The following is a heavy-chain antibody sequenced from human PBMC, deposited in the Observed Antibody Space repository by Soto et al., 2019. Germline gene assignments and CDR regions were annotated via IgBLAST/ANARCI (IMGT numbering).Heavy chain of an antibody. D-gene: IGHD6-13*01. J-gene: IGHJ4*02. CDR3: ARDGYSTNFAY. Sequence: SGKVSCKASGYTFTSYVMLWVRQAPGQRLEWMGWISAYNGNTNYAQKLQGRVTMTTDTSTSTAYMELRSLRSDDTAVYYCARDGYSTNFAYWGQGTLVTVSS. CDR1: GYTFTSYV. CDR2: ISAYNGNT. V-gene: IGHV1-18*01.